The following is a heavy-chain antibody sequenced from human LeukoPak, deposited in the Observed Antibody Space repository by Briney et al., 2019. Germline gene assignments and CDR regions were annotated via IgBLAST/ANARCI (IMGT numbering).Heavy chain of an antibody. CDR1: GFTFSSYA. D-gene: IGHD6-19*01. J-gene: IGHJ4*02. Sequence: GGSLRLSCAASGFTFSSYAMSWVRQAPGKGLEWVSAISGSGGSTYYADSVKGRFTISRDNSKNTLYLQMNSLRAEDTAVSYCAKDGWSQLLVRVLDYWGQGTLVTVSS. CDR2: ISGSGGST. V-gene: IGHV3-23*01. CDR3: AKDGWSQLLVRVLDY.